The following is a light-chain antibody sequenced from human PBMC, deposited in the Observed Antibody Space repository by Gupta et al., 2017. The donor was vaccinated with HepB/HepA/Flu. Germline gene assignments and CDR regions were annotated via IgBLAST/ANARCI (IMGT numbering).Light chain of an antibody. J-gene: IGLJ2*01. V-gene: IGLV1-51*02. CDR2: ESN. Sequence: QSVFTQPPSVSAAPGQKVAISCSGSSSDIGNNYVSWYQQLPGTAPKLLIYESNKRPSGIPDRFSGSKSGTSATLGISGLQTGDEADYYCGTWDSRLSVVVFGGGTTLTVL. CDR1: SSDIGNNY. CDR3: GTWDSRLSVVV.